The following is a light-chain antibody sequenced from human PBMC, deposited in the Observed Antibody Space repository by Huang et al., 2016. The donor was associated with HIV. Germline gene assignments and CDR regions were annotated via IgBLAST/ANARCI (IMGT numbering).Light chain of an antibody. V-gene: IGKV1-NL1*01. CDR3: QQYYASPRT. CDR2: AAS. CDR1: QAISNS. J-gene: IGKJ1*01. Sequence: DIQLTQSPASVAVSAGDTVTVTCRATQAISNSLAWYQQKPGTAPKLLVSAASSLETGVPSRFSGSGSGTTYSFTITSLQPDDFAIYYCQQYYASPRTFGQGTGVEVK.